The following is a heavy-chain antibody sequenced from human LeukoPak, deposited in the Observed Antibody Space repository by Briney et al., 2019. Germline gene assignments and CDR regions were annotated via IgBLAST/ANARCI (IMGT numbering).Heavy chain of an antibody. D-gene: IGHD3-3*01. J-gene: IGHJ4*02. CDR2: IWYDGSNK. CDR3: ARDQFGVKYYFDY. CDR1: GFTFSSYG. Sequence: PGGSLRLSCAASGFTFSSYGMHWVRQAPGKGLEWVAVIWYDGSNKYYADSVKGRFTISRDNPKNTLYLQMNSLRAEDTAVYYCARDQFGVKYYFDYWGQGTLVTVSS. V-gene: IGHV3-33*01.